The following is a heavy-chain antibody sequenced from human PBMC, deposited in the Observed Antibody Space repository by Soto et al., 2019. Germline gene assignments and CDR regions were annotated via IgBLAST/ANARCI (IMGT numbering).Heavy chain of an antibody. J-gene: IGHJ4*02. D-gene: IGHD1-26*01. Sequence: QITLRESGPTRVRPTQPLTLTCDFSGFSLTTSGVGVAWIRQPPRKAPEGLAVIYWDDDKRYSPTLKSRLTITKDTSKIQVVLTMTNMAPVDTGTYYCAHRALYSGSYWDGGYFDTWGQGTPVTVSS. CDR2: IYWDDDK. V-gene: IGHV2-5*02. CDR1: GFSLTTSGVG. CDR3: AHRALYSGSYWDGGYFDT.